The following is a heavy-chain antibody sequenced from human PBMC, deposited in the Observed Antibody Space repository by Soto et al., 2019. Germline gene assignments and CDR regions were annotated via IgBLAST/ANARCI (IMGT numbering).Heavy chain of an antibody. V-gene: IGHV1-69*08. CDR3: ARDVVRGVINPLFSWYFDL. Sequence: QVQLVQSGAEVKKPGSSVKVSCKASGGTFSSYTISWVRQAPGQGLEWMGRIIPILGIANYAQKFQGRVTMTADKATSTGYMDLSRLRAEDTAVYYCARDVVRGVINPLFSWYFDLWGRGTLVTVSS. CDR2: IIPILGIA. D-gene: IGHD3-10*01. J-gene: IGHJ2*01. CDR1: GGTFSSYT.